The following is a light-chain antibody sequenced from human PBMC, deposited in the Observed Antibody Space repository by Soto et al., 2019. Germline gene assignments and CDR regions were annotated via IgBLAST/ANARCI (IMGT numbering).Light chain of an antibody. CDR2: AAS. J-gene: IGKJ2*01. CDR1: QGISNY. CDR3: QQYNNWRSYT. V-gene: IGKV1-27*01. Sequence: DIQMTQSPSSLSASVGDRVTITCRASQGISNYLAWYQQKPGKVPKLLIYAASTLQSGVPSRFSGSGSGTDFTLTISSLQSEDFAVYFCQQYNNWRSYTFGQGTKVDIK.